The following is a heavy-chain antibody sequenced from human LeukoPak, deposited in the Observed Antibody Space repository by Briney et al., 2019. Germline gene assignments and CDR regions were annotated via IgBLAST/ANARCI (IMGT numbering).Heavy chain of an antibody. CDR2: IYYSGST. CDR1: GGSISSSSYY. V-gene: IGHV4-39*07. J-gene: IGHJ1*01. Sequence: SETLSLTCTVSGGSISSSSYYWGWIRQPPGKGLEWIGSIYYSGSTYYNPSLKSRVTISVDTSKNQFSLKLSSVTAADTAVYYCARGEHDLLEYFQHWGQGTLVTVSS. CDR3: ARGEHDLLEYFQH. D-gene: IGHD1-26*01.